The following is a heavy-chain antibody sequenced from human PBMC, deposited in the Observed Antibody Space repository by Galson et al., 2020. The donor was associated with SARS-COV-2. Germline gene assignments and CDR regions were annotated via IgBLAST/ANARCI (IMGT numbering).Heavy chain of an antibody. V-gene: IGHV1-2*02. CDR2: INPNSGCT. Sequence: ASVNVSCKASGYTFTGYYMHCVRQAPGQGLEWMGWINPNSGCTNYAQKLQGRVTMTRDTSISTAYMELSRMRSDDTAVYYCAREDIVVVPAAIVGANGMDVWGQGTTVTVSS. CDR3: AREDIVVVPAAIVGANGMDV. J-gene: IGHJ6*02. CDR1: GYTFTGYY. D-gene: IGHD2-2*01.